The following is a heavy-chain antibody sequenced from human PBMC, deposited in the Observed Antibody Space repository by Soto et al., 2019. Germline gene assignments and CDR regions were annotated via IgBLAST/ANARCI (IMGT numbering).Heavy chain of an antibody. D-gene: IGHD1-20*01. CDR1: GFTFSSYG. CDR2: IWYDGSNK. V-gene: IGHV3-33*01. Sequence: PGGSLRLSCAASGFTFSSYGMHWVRQAPGKGLEWVAVIWYDGSNKYYADSVKGRFTISRDNSKNTLYLQMNSLRAEDTAVYYCARDHLSPPYITRNGMDVWGQGTTVTVSS. J-gene: IGHJ6*02. CDR3: ARDHLSPPYITRNGMDV.